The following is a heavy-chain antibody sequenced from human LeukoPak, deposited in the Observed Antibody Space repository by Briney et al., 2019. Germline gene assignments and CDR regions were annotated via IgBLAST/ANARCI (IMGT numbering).Heavy chain of an antibody. CDR2: ISYSGST. J-gene: IGHJ4*02. V-gene: IGHV4-59*01. D-gene: IGHD5-12*01. CDR3: ARGGGYASGLAH. Sequence: PSKTLSLTCTVSGGSISSYYWSWIRQPPGKGLEWIGYISYSGSTNYNPSLKSRVTISVDTSKNQFSLRLTSVTAADTAVYYCARGGGYASGLAHWGQGTLVTVSS. CDR1: GGSISSYY.